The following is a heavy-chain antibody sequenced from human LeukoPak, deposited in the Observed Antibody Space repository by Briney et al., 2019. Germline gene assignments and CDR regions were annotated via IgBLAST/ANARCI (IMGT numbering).Heavy chain of an antibody. J-gene: IGHJ4*02. CDR3: ARDFCSGGSCNRNSYFDS. CDR1: GFTFSSYS. Sequence: GGSLRLSCAASGFTFSSYSMDWVRQAPGKGLEWVSYISSSSSTIYYADFVKGRFTISRDNAKNSLYLQMNGLSAEDTAVYYCARDFCSGGSCNRNSYFDSWGQGTLVTVSS. V-gene: IGHV3-48*01. D-gene: IGHD2-15*01. CDR2: ISSSSSTI.